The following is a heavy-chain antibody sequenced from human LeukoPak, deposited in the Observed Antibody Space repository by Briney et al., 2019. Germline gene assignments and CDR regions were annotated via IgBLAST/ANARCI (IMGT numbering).Heavy chain of an antibody. J-gene: IGHJ6*04. CDR2: ISYDGSNK. Sequence: GGSLRLSCAASGFTFSSYAMHWVRRAPGKGLEWVAVISYDGSNKYYADSVKGRFTISRDNSKNTLYLQMNSLRAEDTAVYYCATDRQLWLPDYYYYYGMDVWGKGTTVTVSS. CDR1: GFTFSSYA. CDR3: ATDRQLWLPDYYYYYGMDV. V-gene: IGHV3-30*04. D-gene: IGHD5-18*01.